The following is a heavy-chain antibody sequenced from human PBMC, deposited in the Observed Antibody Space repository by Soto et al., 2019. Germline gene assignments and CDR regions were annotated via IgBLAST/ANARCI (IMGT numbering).Heavy chain of an antibody. V-gene: IGHV3-48*02. CDR3: ATRQRSTDYYHYCMDV. CDR1: GCTLSSYS. J-gene: IGHJ6*02. CDR2: ISSSSSTI. Sequence: VGSLRLSCAASGCTLSSYSMNWVRHSPGKGLEWVSYISSSSSTIYYANSVKGRFTISRDNAKNSLYLQMKSLRDEDTAVYYCATRQRSTDYYHYCMDVWRQGTTFTVTS.